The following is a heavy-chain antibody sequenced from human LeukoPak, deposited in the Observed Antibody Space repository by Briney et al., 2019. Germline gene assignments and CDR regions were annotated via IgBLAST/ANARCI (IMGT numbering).Heavy chain of an antibody. CDR2: IHYSEST. CDR1: GGSISSGVYF. Sequence: PSQTLSLTCTVSGGSISSGVYFWSWIRQHPGQGLEWIEYIHYSESTYVNPSLKSRVNMSVDTAENQLSLKLSSLTHADTAVYYCERDGRGLEDKQFIGNWFDTWGQGTLVTVSS. J-gene: IGHJ5*02. CDR3: ERDGRGLEDKQFIGNWFDT. V-gene: IGHV4-31*03. D-gene: IGHD6-19*01.